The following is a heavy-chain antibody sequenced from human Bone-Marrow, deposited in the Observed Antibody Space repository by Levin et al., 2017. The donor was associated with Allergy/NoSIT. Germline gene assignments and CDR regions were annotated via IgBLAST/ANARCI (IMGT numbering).Heavy chain of an antibody. Sequence: GESLKISCKASGYTFTDYGISWVRQAPGHGLEWMGWINNNNGNTHYAQKFQGRVTMTTDTSTSTAYMELRSLRSDDTAVYYCARGFDCWGQGTTVTVSS. CDR1: GYTFTDYG. CDR2: INNNNGNT. V-gene: IGHV1-18*01. J-gene: IGHJ4*02. CDR3: ARGFDC.